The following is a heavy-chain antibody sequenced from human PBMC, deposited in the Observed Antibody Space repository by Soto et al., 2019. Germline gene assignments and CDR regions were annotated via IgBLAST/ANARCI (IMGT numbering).Heavy chain of an antibody. CDR1: GYTFTSYD. Sequence: ASVKVSCKASGYTFTSYDINWVRQATGQGLEWMGWMNPNSGNTGYAQKFQGRVTMTRNTSISTAYMELSSLRSEDTAVYYCARGGLQSDYYYYYGMDVWGQGTTVTVSS. V-gene: IGHV1-8*01. CDR2: MNPNSGNT. CDR3: ARGGLQSDYYYYYGMDV. J-gene: IGHJ6*02. D-gene: IGHD4-4*01.